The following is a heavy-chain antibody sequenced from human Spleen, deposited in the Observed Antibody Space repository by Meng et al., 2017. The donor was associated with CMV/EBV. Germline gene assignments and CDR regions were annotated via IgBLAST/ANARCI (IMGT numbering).Heavy chain of an antibody. Sequence: GESLKISCAASGLTFSSYGMHWVRQTPGKGLEWVTFIRYDGSNKYYADSVKGRFTISRDNSKNTLYLQMNSLRAEDTAVYYCAKDLPGRILDLYYGMDAWGQGTTVTVS. CDR3: AKDLPGRILDLYYGMDA. V-gene: IGHV3-30*02. D-gene: IGHD3-3*01. J-gene: IGHJ6*02. CDR2: IRYDGSNK. CDR1: GLTFSSYG.